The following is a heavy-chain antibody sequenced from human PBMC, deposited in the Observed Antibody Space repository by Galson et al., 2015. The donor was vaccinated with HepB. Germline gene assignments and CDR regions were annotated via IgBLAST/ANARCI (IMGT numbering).Heavy chain of an antibody. D-gene: IGHD5/OR15-5a*01. CDR1: GYTFTSYY. Sequence: SVKVSCKASGYTFTSYYMHWVRQAPGQGLEWMGIINPSGGSTSYAQKFRGRVTMTRDTSTSTVYMELSSLRSEDTAVYYCARDVSPLDYYYGMDVWGQGTTVTVSS. CDR3: ARDVSPLDYYYGMDV. V-gene: IGHV1-46*01. J-gene: IGHJ6*02. CDR2: INPSGGST.